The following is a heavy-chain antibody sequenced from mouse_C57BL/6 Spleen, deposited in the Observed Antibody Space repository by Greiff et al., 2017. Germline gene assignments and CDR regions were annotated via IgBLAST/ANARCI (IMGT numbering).Heavy chain of an antibody. D-gene: IGHD1-1*01. Sequence: VQLQQSGAELVKPGASVKISCKASGYAFSSYWMNWVKQRPGKGLEWIGQIYPGDGDTNYNGKFKGKATLTADKSSSTAYMQLSSLTSEDSAVYFCAREGELLRYGFAYWGQGTLVTVSA. V-gene: IGHV1-80*01. CDR2: IYPGDGDT. CDR1: GYAFSSYW. CDR3: AREGELLRYGFAY. J-gene: IGHJ3*01.